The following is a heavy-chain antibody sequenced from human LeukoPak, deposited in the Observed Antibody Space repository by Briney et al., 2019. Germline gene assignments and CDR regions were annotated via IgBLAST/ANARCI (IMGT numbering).Heavy chain of an antibody. V-gene: IGHV1-8*01. CDR1: GYTFTSYD. CDR3: ARARYQLSPPRYLNWFDP. CDR2: MNPNSGNT. Sequence: ASVKVSCKASGYTFTSYDINWVRQATGQGLEWMGWMNPNSGNTGYAQKFQGRVTMTRNTSISTAYMELSSLRSEDTAVYYCARARYQLSPPRYLNWFDPWGQGTLVTVSS. D-gene: IGHD2-2*01. J-gene: IGHJ5*02.